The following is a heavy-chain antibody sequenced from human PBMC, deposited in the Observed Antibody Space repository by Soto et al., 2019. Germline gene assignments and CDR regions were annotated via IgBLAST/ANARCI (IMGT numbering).Heavy chain of an antibody. CDR1: GDSVSSNSAA. CDR2: TYYRSKWYN. Sequence: SQTLSLPCAISGDSVSSNSAAWNWIRQSPSRGLEWLGRTYYRSKWYNDYAVSVKSRITINPDTSKNQFSLQLNSVTPEDTAVYYCARARLWLQLPGNDAFDIWGQGTMVTVSS. V-gene: IGHV6-1*01. D-gene: IGHD5-12*01. J-gene: IGHJ3*02. CDR3: ARARLWLQLPGNDAFDI.